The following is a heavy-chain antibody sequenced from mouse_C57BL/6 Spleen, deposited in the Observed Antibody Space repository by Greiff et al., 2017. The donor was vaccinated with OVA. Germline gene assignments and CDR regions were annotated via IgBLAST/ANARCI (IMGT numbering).Heavy chain of an antibody. J-gene: IGHJ1*03. Sequence: VQLQESGAELVKPGASVKISCKASGYAFSSYWMNWVKQRPGKGLEWIGQIYPGDGDTNYNGKFKGKATLTADKSSSTAYMQLSSLTSEDSAVYFCARSGGYDVRYFDVWGTGTTVTVSS. D-gene: IGHD2-2*01. CDR1: GYAFSSYW. CDR3: ARSGGYDVRYFDV. CDR2: IYPGDGDT. V-gene: IGHV1-80*01.